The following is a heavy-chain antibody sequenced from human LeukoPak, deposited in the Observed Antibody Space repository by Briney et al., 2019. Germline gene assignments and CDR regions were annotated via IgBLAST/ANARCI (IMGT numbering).Heavy chain of an antibody. CDR2: LSCDGSST. CDR1: GFTFSSSW. CDR3: ARADSSWANGD. D-gene: IGHD6-13*01. V-gene: IGHV3-74*01. Sequence: GVSLRLSCVASGFTFSSSWVYWVPQAPGKGRVWASRLSCDGSSTTYADSVKRLYTISRDNDKNTLHLHENRLSVDTTAVYYSARADSSWANGDWGQRTLVT. J-gene: IGHJ4*02.